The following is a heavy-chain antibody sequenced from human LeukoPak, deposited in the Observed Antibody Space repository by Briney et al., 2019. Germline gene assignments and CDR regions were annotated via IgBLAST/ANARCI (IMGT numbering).Heavy chain of an antibody. Sequence: GGSLRLSCAASGVTLSSYAMSWARQAPGKGLEWVSGISSSGSGGNTYYADSVKGRFTISRDSSKNTLFLHMNTLRAEDTAIYSCAKDRTGGPSYWYFAPWGRGPLVTAS. CDR3: AKDRTGGPSYWYFAP. V-gene: IGHV3-23*01. J-gene: IGHJ2*01. D-gene: IGHD3-10*01. CDR2: ISSSGSGGNT. CDR1: GVTLSSYA.